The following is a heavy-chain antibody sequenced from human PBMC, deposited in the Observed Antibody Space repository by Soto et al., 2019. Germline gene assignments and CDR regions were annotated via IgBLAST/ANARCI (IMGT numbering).Heavy chain of an antibody. CDR3: ASQIEVSGWSQGLAY. J-gene: IGHJ4*02. V-gene: IGHV5-51*01. Sequence: GESLKISCKGSGYNFTNFWIGWVRQMPGKGLEWMGIIYPADSTTRYSPSFQGQVIISADKSISTAYLQWSSLKASDTAIYYCASQIEVSGWSQGLAYWGQGTLVTVSS. CDR2: IYPADSTT. CDR1: GYNFTNFW. D-gene: IGHD6-19*01.